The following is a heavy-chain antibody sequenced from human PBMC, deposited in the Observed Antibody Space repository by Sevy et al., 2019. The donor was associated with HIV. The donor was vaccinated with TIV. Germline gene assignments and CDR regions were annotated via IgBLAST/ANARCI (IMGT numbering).Heavy chain of an antibody. D-gene: IGHD2-15*01. CDR3: AKSLGGYCSGGSGYSRLYYYYYMDV. CDR1: GFTFSSYA. J-gene: IGHJ6*03. V-gene: IGHV3-23*01. CDR2: ISGSGGST. Sequence: GGSLRLSCAASGFTFSSYAMSWVRQAPGKGLEWVSAISGSGGSTYYGDSVKGQFTISRDNSKNTLFLQMNSLRAEDTAVYYCAKSLGGYCSGGSGYSRLYYYYYMDVWGKGTTVTVSS.